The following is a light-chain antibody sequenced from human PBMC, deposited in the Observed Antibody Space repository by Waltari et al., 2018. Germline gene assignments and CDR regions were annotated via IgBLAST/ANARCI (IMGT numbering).Light chain of an antibody. V-gene: IGKV1-33*01. CDR3: QQYDHLPYT. Sequence: DIQMTQSPSSLSASVGDRVTITCQASQDISNYLHWHQQKPGKAPKVLIYDASKLEREVPPRVSGSGSGTDFTFTISSLQPEDIATYYCQQYDHLPYTFGQGTKLEI. J-gene: IGKJ2*01. CDR2: DAS. CDR1: QDISNY.